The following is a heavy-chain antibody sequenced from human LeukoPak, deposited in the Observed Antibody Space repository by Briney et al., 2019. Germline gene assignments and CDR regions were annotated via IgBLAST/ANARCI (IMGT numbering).Heavy chain of an antibody. V-gene: IGHV1-69*05. CDR2: IIPIFGTA. Sequence: SVKVSCKASGGTFSSYAISWVRQAPGQGLEWMGGIIPIFGTANYAQKFQGRVTITTDESTSTAYMELSSLRSEDTAVYYCARDLEYSSGWGPFDYWGQGTLVTVSS. CDR3: ARDLEYSSGWGPFDY. CDR1: GGTFSSYA. J-gene: IGHJ4*02. D-gene: IGHD6-19*01.